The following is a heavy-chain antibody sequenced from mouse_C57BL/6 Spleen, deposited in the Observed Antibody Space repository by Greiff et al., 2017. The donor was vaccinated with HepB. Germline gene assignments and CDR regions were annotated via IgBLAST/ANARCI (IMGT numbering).Heavy chain of an antibody. CDR3: ARYFYYGNSLFDY. J-gene: IGHJ2*01. Sequence: QVQLKQPGAELVRPGTSVKLSCKASGYTFTSYWMHWVKQRPGQGLEWIGVIDPSDSYTNYNQKFKGKATLTVDTSSSTAYMQLSSLTSEDSAVYYCARYFYYGNSLFDYWGQGTTLTVSS. CDR1: GYTFTSYW. CDR2: IDPSDSYT. D-gene: IGHD2-1*01. V-gene: IGHV1-59*01.